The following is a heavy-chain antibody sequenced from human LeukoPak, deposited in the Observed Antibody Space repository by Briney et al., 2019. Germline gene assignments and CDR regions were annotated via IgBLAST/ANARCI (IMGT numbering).Heavy chain of an antibody. V-gene: IGHV1-69*13. Sequence: ASVKVSCKASGGTFSSYAISWVRQAPGQGLEWMGGIIPIFGTANYAQKFQGRVTITADESTSTAYMELSSLRSEDTAVYYCARGHRTNWNYVVGAFDIWGQGTMVTVSS. D-gene: IGHD1-7*01. CDR2: IIPIFGTA. CDR1: GGTFSSYA. CDR3: ARGHRTNWNYVVGAFDI. J-gene: IGHJ3*02.